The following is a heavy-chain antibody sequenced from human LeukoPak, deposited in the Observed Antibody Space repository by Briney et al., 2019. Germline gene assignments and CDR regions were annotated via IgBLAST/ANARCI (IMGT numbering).Heavy chain of an antibody. CDR3: ARGLQSSDYFDY. Sequence: SQTLSLTCTVSGGSISSGGYCWSWIRQHPGTGLEWIGYIYYNERAYFNPSLKSRVTVSVDTSKNQISLKLSSVTAADTAVYYCARGLQSSDYFDYWGQGTLVTVSS. CDR2: IYYNERA. V-gene: IGHV4-31*03. J-gene: IGHJ4*02. CDR1: GGSISSGGYC.